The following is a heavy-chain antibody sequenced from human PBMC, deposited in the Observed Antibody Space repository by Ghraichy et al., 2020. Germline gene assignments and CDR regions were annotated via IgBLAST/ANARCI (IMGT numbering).Heavy chain of an antibody. J-gene: IGHJ6*02. CDR3: ARADCSGGTCGWNYYYYGMDV. CDR1: GFTISSHY. Sequence: GESLNISCAASGFTISSHYMSWVRQAPGKGLEWVSVIYSGGTTYYSDSVTGRFTISRDNSKNTLYLQMNSLRAEDTAVYYCARADCSGGTCGWNYYYYGMDVWGQGTTVTVSS. D-gene: IGHD2-15*01. CDR2: IYSGGTT. V-gene: IGHV3-53*01.